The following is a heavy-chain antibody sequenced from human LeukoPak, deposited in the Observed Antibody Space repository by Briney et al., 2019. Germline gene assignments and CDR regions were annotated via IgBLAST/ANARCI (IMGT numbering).Heavy chain of an antibody. D-gene: IGHD6-19*01. V-gene: IGHV4-4*02. CDR3: ARDSDGWYWAFDF. J-gene: IGHJ4*02. CDR2: IYHSGST. Sequence: PSETLSLTCAVSGGSISSSNWWSWVRQPPGKGLEWIGEIYHSGSTNYNPSLKSRVTISVDTSKNQFSLKLSSVTAADTAVYYCARDSDGWYWAFDFWGQGTPVTVSS. CDR1: GGSISSSNW.